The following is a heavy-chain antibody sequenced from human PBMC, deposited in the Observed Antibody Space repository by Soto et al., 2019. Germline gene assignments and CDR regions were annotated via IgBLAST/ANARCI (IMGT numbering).Heavy chain of an antibody. J-gene: IGHJ6*02. V-gene: IGHV1-18*01. D-gene: IGHD3-16*01. CDR2: ISPYTGNT. CDR1: GYIFVNYC. Sequence: QVQLVRSGDEVKKPGASVKVSCKASGYIFVNYCIAWVRQAPGQGLEWMGWISPYTGNTHSATKVQGRLTMTTDTSTSTAYMDLGSLTSDDTAVYYCVMVDNYVTPTPQDVWGQGTTVTVSS. CDR3: VMVDNYVTPTPQDV.